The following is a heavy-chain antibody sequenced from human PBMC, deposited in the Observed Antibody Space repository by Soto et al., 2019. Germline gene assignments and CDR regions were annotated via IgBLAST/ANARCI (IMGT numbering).Heavy chain of an antibody. CDR1: GGTFSSYA. V-gene: IGHV1-69*13. Sequence: SVKVSCKASGGTFSSYAISWVRQAPGQGLEWMGGIIPIFGTANYAQKFQGRVTITADESTSTAYMELSSLRSEDTAVYYCAREGVVPAAIGGYSYYYGMDVWGQGTTVTVSS. D-gene: IGHD2-2*01. J-gene: IGHJ6*02. CDR3: AREGVVPAAIGGYSYYYGMDV. CDR2: IIPIFGTA.